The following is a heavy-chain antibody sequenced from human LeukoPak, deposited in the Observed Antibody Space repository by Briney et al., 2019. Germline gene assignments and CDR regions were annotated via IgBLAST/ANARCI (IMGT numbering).Heavy chain of an antibody. V-gene: IGHV1-18*04. J-gene: IGHJ6*02. CDR3: AREKDGSDIWYYYGMDV. CDR1: GYTFTSYG. CDR2: ISAYNGNT. D-gene: IGHD3-10*01. Sequence: ASVKVSCKASGYTFTSYGISWVRQAPGQGLEWMGWISAYNGNTNYAQKLQGRVTMTTDTSTSTAYMELRSLRSDDTAVYYCAREKDGSDIWYYYGMDVWGQGTTVTVSS.